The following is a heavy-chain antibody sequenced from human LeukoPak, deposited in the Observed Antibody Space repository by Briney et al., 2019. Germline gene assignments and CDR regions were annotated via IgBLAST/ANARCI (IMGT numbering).Heavy chain of an antibody. J-gene: IGHJ4*02. V-gene: IGHV3-48*04. CDR1: GFTFSSYG. Sequence: GGSLRLSCTASGFTFSSYGMNWVRQAPGKGLEWVSYISSSGSTIYYADSVKGRFTISRDNAKNSLYLQMNSLRAEDTAVYYCARAGRKRSNYFDYWGQGTLVTVSS. CDR3: ARAGRKRSNYFDY. D-gene: IGHD1-26*01. CDR2: ISSSGSTI.